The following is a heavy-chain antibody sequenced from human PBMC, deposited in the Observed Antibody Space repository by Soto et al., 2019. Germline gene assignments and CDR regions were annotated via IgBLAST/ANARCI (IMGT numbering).Heavy chain of an antibody. CDR2: IDPSDSYT. Sequence: PGESLKISCKGSGYSFTSYWIGWVRQMPGKGLEWMGRIDPSDSYTNYSPSFQGHVTISADKSISTAYLQWSSLKASDTAMYYCARHGTMIAFWAFDIWGQGTMVTVSS. D-gene: IGHD3-22*01. J-gene: IGHJ3*02. CDR1: GYSFTSYW. CDR3: ARHGTMIAFWAFDI. V-gene: IGHV5-10-1*01.